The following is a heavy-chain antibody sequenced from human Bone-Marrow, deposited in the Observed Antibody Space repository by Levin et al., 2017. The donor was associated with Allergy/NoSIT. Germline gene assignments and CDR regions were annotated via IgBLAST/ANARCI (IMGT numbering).Heavy chain of an antibody. Sequence: GGSLRLSCAASGFISDSYWMHWVRQVPGKGLVWVSHINGDGTYTSYADSVKGRFTISRDKAKNTLHLQMNSLRAEDTAVYYCARDDNGDYSFDFWGQGTLVTVSS. V-gene: IGHV3-74*01. CDR2: INGDGTYT. D-gene: IGHD4-17*01. CDR3: ARDDNGDYSFDF. J-gene: IGHJ4*02. CDR1: GFISDSYW.